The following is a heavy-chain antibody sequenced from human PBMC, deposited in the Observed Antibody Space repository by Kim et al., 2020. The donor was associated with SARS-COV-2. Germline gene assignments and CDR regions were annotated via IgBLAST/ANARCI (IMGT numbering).Heavy chain of an antibody. V-gene: IGHV1-46*01. D-gene: IGHD2-15*01. Sequence: SAQSVEGRVTMTRVTSASKVYMELSSLGSEDTAVYYCARSDGGKDAFDSWGQGTMVTVSS. CDR3: ARSDGGKDAFDS. J-gene: IGHJ3*02.